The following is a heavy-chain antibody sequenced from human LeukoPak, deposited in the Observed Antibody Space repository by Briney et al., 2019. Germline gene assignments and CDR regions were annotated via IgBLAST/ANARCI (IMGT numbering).Heavy chain of an antibody. Sequence: GGSLRLSCAASGFTFSSYAVSWVRQPPGKGREWVSTIISSGDSTFYANSAKARSTISRDNSKNTLSLQINSLRAEDTAVCYCTKLPAAMVNSVDYWGQGTLVTVSS. CDR1: GFTFSSYA. CDR3: TKLPAAMVNSVDY. V-gene: IGHV3-23*01. CDR2: IISSGDST. J-gene: IGHJ4*02. D-gene: IGHD5-18*01.